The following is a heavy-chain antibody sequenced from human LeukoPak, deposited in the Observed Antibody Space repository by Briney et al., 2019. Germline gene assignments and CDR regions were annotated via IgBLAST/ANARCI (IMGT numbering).Heavy chain of an antibody. V-gene: IGHV4-39*01. CDR1: GGSISSSSYY. CDR3: ARQGYCSSTSCYFPNWFDP. CDR2: IYYSGST. Sequence: SETLSLTCTVSGGSISSSSYYWGWIRQPPGKGLEWIGSIYYSGSTYYNPSLKSRVTISVDTSKNQFSLKLSPVTAADTAVYYCARQGYCSSTSCYFPNWFDPWGQGTLVTVSS. J-gene: IGHJ5*02. D-gene: IGHD2-2*01.